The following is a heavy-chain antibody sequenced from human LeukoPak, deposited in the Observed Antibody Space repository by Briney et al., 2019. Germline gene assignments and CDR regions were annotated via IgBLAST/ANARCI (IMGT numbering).Heavy chain of an antibody. CDR1: GFTFSSYA. J-gene: IGHJ4*02. Sequence: GRSLRLSCAASGFTFSSYAMHWVRQAPGKGLEWVAVIWYDGSTKYYAYSVKGRFTISRDNSKNTLFLQMNSLRPEDTAVYYCASGFTPNVKSPFEYWGQGTLVTVSP. CDR3: ASGFTPNVKSPFEY. CDR2: IWYDGSTK. V-gene: IGHV3-33*01. D-gene: IGHD4/OR15-4a*01.